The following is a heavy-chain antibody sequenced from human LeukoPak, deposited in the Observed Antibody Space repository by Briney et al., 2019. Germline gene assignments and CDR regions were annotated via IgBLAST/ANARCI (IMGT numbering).Heavy chain of an antibody. CDR3: ARLISRYYDILTTNWFDP. CDR1: GFTFSDYY. Sequence: GGSLRLSCAASGFTFSDYYMSWIRQAPGKGLEWVSYISSSGSTIYYADSVKGRFTISRDNAKNSLSLQMNSLRAEDTAVYYCARLISRYYDILTTNWFDPWGQGTLVTVSS. CDR2: ISSSGSTI. J-gene: IGHJ5*02. D-gene: IGHD3-9*01. V-gene: IGHV3-11*04.